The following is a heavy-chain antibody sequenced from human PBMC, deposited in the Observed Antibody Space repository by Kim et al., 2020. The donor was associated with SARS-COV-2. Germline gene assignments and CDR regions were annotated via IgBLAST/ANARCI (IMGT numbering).Heavy chain of an antibody. CDR2: ISYDGSIQ. V-gene: IGHV3-30*03. CDR3: ASGAVAGNDAFDI. D-gene: IGHD6-19*01. J-gene: IGHJ3*02. Sequence: GGSLRLSCVASGFLLSRFGMHWVRQAPGKGLEWVTTISYDGSIQYYVDSVKGRFTISRDNSKNKLFLQMNSLRDEDTAVYYCASGAVAGNDAFDIWGQGTMVTVSS. CDR1: GFLLSRFG.